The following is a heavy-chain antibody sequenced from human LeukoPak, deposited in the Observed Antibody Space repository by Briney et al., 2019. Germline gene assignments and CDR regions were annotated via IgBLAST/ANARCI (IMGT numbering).Heavy chain of an antibody. CDR1: GFTFSSYA. CDR3: ASRDKGYYYGMDV. Sequence: QPGRSLRLSCAASGFTFSSYAMHWVRQAPGKGLEWVAVISYDGSNKYYADSVKGRFTISRDNSKNTLYLQMNSLRAEDTAVYYCASRDKGYYYGMDVWGRGTTVTVSS. V-gene: IGHV3-30*07. D-gene: IGHD5-24*01. J-gene: IGHJ6*02. CDR2: ISYDGSNK.